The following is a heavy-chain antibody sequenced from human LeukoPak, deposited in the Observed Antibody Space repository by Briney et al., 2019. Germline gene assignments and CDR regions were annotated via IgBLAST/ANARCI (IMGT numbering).Heavy chain of an antibody. J-gene: IGHJ4*02. CDR1: GFTFGDYA. D-gene: IGHD3-10*01. Sequence: GGSLRLSCTASGFTFGDYAMSWVRQAPGKGLEWVSAISGSGGSTYYADSVKGRFTISRDNSKNTLYLQMNSLRAEDTAVYYCAKRALGSYYILWGQGTLVTVSS. V-gene: IGHV3-23*01. CDR3: AKRALGSYYIL. CDR2: ISGSGGST.